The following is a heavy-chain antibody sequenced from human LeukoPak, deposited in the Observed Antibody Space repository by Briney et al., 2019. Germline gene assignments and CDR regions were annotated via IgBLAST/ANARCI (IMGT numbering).Heavy chain of an antibody. CDR1: GVSISGSYYY. J-gene: IGHJ5*02. D-gene: IGHD6-25*01. CDR3: ARDSSGDGYSSGYH. V-gene: IGHV4-39*07. Sequence: PSETLSLTCAVSGVSISGSYYYWGWIRQPPGKGLEWIGSIYYSGSTNYNPSLKSRVTISVDTSKNQFSLTLSSVTAADTAVYYCARDSSGDGYSSGYHWGQGTLVTVSS. CDR2: IYYSGST.